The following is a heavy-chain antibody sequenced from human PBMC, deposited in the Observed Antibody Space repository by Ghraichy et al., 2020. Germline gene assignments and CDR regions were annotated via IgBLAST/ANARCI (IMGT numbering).Heavy chain of an antibody. V-gene: IGHV3-7*01. CDR3: ARDRSYSSGWDRDAFDI. Sequence: GGSLRLSCAASGFIFSNYWMTWVRQAPGKGLEWVANIKKDGSEKYYVDSVKGRFTISRDNAKNSLYLQMNSLRAEDTAVYYCARDRSYSSGWDRDAFDIWGQGTMVTVS. J-gene: IGHJ3*02. CDR2: IKKDGSEK. CDR1: GFIFSNYW. D-gene: IGHD6-19*01.